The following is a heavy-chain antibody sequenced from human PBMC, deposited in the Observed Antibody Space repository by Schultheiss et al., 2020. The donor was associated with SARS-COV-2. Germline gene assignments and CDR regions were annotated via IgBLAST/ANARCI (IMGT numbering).Heavy chain of an antibody. CDR1: GGSISSGDYY. Sequence: SETLSLTCTVSGGSISSGDYYWSWIRQPPGKGLEWIGFIHDSGSTNYNPSLKSRVTISVDTSKNQFSLEMTSVTPADTAVYYCARGRTQQLVLIFDYWGQGTLVTVSS. V-gene: IGHV4-30-4*01. CDR2: IHDSGST. J-gene: IGHJ4*02. D-gene: IGHD6-13*01. CDR3: ARGRTQQLVLIFDY.